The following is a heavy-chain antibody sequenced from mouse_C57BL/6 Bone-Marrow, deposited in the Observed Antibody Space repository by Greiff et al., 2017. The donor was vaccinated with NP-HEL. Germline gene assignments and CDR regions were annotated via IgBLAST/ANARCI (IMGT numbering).Heavy chain of an antibody. V-gene: IGHV1-69*01. CDR2: IDPSDSYT. Sequence: VQLQQPGAELVMPGASVKLSCKASGYTFTSYWMHWVKQRPGQGLEWIGEIDPSDSYTNYNQKFKGKSTLTVDKSSSTAYMQLSSLTSEDSAVYYWARTRLSPYYGSSYYFDYGGQGTTLTVSS. CDR1: GYTFTSYW. D-gene: IGHD1-1*01. J-gene: IGHJ2*01. CDR3: ARTRLSPYYGSSYYFDY.